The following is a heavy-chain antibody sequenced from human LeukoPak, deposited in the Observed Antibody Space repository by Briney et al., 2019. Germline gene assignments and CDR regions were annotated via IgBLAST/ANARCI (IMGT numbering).Heavy chain of an antibody. Sequence: GGSLRLSCAASGFTFDDYAMHWVRQAPGKGLEWVSGISWNSGSIGYADSVKGRFTISRDNAKNSLYLQMNSLRAEDMALYYCATLAVATLNYFDYWGQGTLVTVSS. CDR1: GFTFDDYA. CDR2: ISWNSGSI. J-gene: IGHJ4*02. V-gene: IGHV3-9*03. D-gene: IGHD6-19*01. CDR3: ATLAVATLNYFDY.